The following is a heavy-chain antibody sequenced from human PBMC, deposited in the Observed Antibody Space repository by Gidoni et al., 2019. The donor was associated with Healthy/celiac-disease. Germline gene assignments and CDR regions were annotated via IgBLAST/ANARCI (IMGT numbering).Heavy chain of an antibody. V-gene: IGHV3-21*01. CDR2: ISSSSSYI. CDR1: GFTFSSYS. J-gene: IGHJ3*02. Sequence: EVQLVESGGGLVKPGGSLRLSCAASGFTFSSYSMNWVRQAPGKGLEWVSSISSSSSYIYYADSVKGRFTISRDNAKNSLYLQMNSLRAEDTAVYYCARLEQDQLTIDAFDIWGQGTMVTVSS. D-gene: IGHD2-2*01. CDR3: ARLEQDQLTIDAFDI.